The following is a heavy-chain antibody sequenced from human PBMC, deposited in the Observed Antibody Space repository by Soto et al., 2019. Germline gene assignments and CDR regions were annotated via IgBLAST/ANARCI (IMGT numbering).Heavy chain of an antibody. Sequence: SETLSLTCTVSGGSINTFYWSWVRQPAGKGLEWIGRIFSSGSTSFNLSLESRVAMSVDTSKNHFSLNLSSVTAADMAVYYCAREGSYSAYNFAHGIQLWSFDFWGQGALVTVSS. CDR1: GGSINTFY. CDR3: AREGSYSAYNFAHGIQLWSFDF. CDR2: IFSSGST. V-gene: IGHV4-4*07. J-gene: IGHJ4*02. D-gene: IGHD5-12*01.